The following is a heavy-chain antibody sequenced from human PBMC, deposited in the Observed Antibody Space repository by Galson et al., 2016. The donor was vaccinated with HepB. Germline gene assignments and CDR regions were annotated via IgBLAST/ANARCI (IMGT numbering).Heavy chain of an antibody. CDR3: ARDGGGTGGYYYYAMDV. J-gene: IGHJ6*02. CDR1: GFTFSDYY. V-gene: IGHV3-11*04. D-gene: IGHD1-14*01. CDR2: ISSSGSYI. Sequence: SLRLSCAASGFTFSDYYMNWIRQAPGKGLEWVSYISSSGSYIYYADSVKGRFTISRDNAKNSLYLQMDSLRDEDTAVYYCARDGGGTGGYYYYAMDVWGQGTTVTVSS.